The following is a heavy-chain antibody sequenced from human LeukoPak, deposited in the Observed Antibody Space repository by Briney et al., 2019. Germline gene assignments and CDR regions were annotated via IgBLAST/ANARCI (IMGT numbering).Heavy chain of an antibody. CDR1: GYTFTSYG. J-gene: IGHJ5*02. Sequence: AAVKVSCKASGYTFTSYGISWVRQAPGQGREWMGSISAYNGNINYAQKLQGGVTMTTDTSTSTAYMELRSLRSDDTAVYYCARQYTSSSVYWFDPWGQGTLVTVSS. CDR2: ISAYNGNI. CDR3: ARQYTSSSVYWFDP. D-gene: IGHD6-6*01. V-gene: IGHV1-18*01.